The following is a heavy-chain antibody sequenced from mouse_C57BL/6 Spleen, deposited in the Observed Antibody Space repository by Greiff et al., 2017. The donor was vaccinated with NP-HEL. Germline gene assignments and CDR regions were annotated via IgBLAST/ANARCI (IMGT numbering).Heavy chain of an antibody. CDR3: GRGVDSSGVFAY. J-gene: IGHJ3*01. V-gene: IGHV1-26*01. Sequence: VQLQQSGPELVKPGASVKISCKASGYTFTDYYMNWVKQSPGKSLEWIGDINPNNGGTSYNQTFKGKSTLTVDTSSSTAYMELRSLTSEDSAVYYCGRGVDSSGVFAYRGQGTLVTVAA. D-gene: IGHD3-2*02. CDR2: INPNNGGT. CDR1: GYTFTDYY.